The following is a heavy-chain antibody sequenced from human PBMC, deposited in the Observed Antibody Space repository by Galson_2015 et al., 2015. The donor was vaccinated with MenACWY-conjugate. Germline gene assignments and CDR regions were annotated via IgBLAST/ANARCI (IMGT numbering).Heavy chain of an antibody. CDR2: INPNSGGT. Sequence: SVKVSCKASGYTINGHFLHWVRQAPGQGLEWMGRINPNSGGTNYAEKFQGRVTMTWDTSSSTSYMDLSSDDTAISFCARSRYNTGWAFDYWGQGTLVTVSS. V-gene: IGHV1-2*06. CDR3: ARSRYNTGWAFDY. CDR1: GYTINGHF. J-gene: IGHJ4*02. D-gene: IGHD5-24*01.